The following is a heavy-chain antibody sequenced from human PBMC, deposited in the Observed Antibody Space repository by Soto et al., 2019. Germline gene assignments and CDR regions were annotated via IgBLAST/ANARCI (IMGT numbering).Heavy chain of an antibody. J-gene: IGHJ4*02. CDR2: ISYDGSNK. V-gene: IGHV3-30*18. CDR3: AKDSLEWLLWAPSAAIDY. D-gene: IGHD3-3*01. CDR1: GFTFSSYG. Sequence: PGGSLRLSCAASGFTFSSYGMHWVRQAPGKGLEWVAVISYDGSNKYYADSVRGRFTISRDNSKNTLYLQMNSLRAEDTAVYYCAKDSLEWLLWAPSAAIDYWGQGP.